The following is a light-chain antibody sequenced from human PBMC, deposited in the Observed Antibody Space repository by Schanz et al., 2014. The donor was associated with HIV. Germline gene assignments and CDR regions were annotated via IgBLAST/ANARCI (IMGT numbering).Light chain of an antibody. CDR2: GAS. Sequence: EIVLTQSPGTLSLSPGETATLSCRASQHVTSYLAWYHQKPGQAPRLLIYGASNRATGIPDRFSGSGSGTDFTLTIRSLDPEDFAVYYCQQRGNWPPITFGQGTRLEIK. J-gene: IGKJ5*01. CDR3: QQRGNWPPIT. V-gene: IGKV3-11*01. CDR1: QHVTSY.